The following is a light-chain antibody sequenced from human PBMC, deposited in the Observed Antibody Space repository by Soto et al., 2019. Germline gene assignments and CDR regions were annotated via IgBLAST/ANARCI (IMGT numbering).Light chain of an antibody. Sequence: IQITQSPSTLYTYHGDRVTISCRASQSISSWLAWYQQRPGKAPKLLIFSVSSLESGVPARFSGSGSGTEFTLTISSLQPDDFAAYYCQQYSSYSWTFGQGTKVDIK. CDR2: SVS. CDR1: QSISSW. J-gene: IGKJ1*01. V-gene: IGKV1-5*01. CDR3: QQYSSYSWT.